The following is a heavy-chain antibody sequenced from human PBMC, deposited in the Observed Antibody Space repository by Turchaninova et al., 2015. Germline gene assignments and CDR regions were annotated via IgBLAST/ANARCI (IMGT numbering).Heavy chain of an antibody. CDR2: IYYSGNT. Sequence: QLQLQESGPGLLTPWETLSLTCTVPGGPSSGSNYSWGWIRQPPGKGLVWIGSIYYSGNTYFNPSLKSRVTTSVDASKNQFSLKLTSVTAADTAVYYCARNYYYDSNSYPNFDYWGQGTLVTVSS. CDR3: ARNYYYDSNSYPNFDY. D-gene: IGHD3-22*01. V-gene: IGHV4-39*07. CDR1: GGPSSGSNYS. J-gene: IGHJ4*02.